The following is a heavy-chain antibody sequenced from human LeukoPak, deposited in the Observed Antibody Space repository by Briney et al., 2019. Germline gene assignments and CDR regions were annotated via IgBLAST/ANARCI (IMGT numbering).Heavy chain of an antibody. Sequence: ASVKVSCKASGYTFTGYYMHWVRQAPGQGLEWMGWINPNSGGTNYAQKFQGRVTMTRDTSISTAYMELGRLRSDDTAVYYCARGRLIYSSGWYYFDYWGQGTLVTVSS. J-gene: IGHJ4*02. CDR3: ARGRLIYSSGWYYFDY. CDR1: GYTFTGYY. CDR2: INPNSGGT. V-gene: IGHV1-2*02. D-gene: IGHD6-19*01.